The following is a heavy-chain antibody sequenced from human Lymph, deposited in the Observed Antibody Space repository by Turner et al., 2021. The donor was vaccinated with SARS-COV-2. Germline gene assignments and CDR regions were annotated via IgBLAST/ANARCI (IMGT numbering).Heavy chain of an antibody. V-gene: IGHV3-21*01. D-gene: IGHD2-21*02. CDR1: GFTFSSYS. Sequence: EVQLVESGGGLVKPGGSLRLSCAASGFTFSSYSMNWVGQAPGKGLEWVSSITFTSSYIYYADSVKGRFTISRDNAKNSLYLQMNSLRAEDTAVYYCARGPPDFPYYFDYWGQGTLVTVSS. CDR2: ITFTSSYI. CDR3: ARGPPDFPYYFDY. J-gene: IGHJ4*02.